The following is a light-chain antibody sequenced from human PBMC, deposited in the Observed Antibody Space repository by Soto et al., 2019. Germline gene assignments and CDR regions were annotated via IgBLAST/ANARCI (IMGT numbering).Light chain of an antibody. CDR1: QSVSSNY. CDR2: GAS. V-gene: IGKV3-20*01. Sequence: ETVLTQSPGTLSLSPGDRATLSCRASQSVSSNYLAWYQQKPGQAPRLLIYGASTRATGIPDRFSGSGSGTDFTLTISRLEPDDSAVYYCQQYGSSPTWTFGQGTKVDIK. CDR3: QQYGSSPTWT. J-gene: IGKJ1*01.